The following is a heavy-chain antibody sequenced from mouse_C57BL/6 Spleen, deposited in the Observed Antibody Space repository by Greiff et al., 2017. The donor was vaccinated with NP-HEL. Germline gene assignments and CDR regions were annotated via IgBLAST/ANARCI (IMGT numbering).Heavy chain of an antibody. Sequence: EGKLMESGEGLVKPGGSLKLSCAASGFTFSSYAMSWVRQTPEKRLEWVAYISSGGDYIYYADTVKGRFTISRDNARNTLYLQMSSLKSEDTAMYYCTRDRRRDYAMDYWGQGTSVTVSS. CDR1: GFTFSSYA. V-gene: IGHV5-9-1*02. J-gene: IGHJ4*01. CDR2: ISSGGDYI. CDR3: TRDRRRDYAMDY.